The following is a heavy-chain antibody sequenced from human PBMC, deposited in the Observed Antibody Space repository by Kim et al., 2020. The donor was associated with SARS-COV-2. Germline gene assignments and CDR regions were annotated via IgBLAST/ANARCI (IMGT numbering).Heavy chain of an antibody. V-gene: IGHV3-9*01. Sequence: GGSLRLSSAASGFTFHEYAMHWVRLAPGKGLDWVSGISGNSGRIGYADSVKGRFTVSRDNAKNFLYLQMNSLKTDDTALYYCTKDRYCPSTNCPLDYWGQGTLVTVSS. CDR3: TKDRYCPSTNCPLDY. CDR2: ISGNSGRI. J-gene: IGHJ4*02. CDR1: GFTFHEYA. D-gene: IGHD2-2*01.